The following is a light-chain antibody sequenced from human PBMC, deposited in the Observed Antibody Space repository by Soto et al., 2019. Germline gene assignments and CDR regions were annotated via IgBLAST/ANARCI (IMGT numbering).Light chain of an antibody. Sequence: EIVLTQSPAALSVSPGGRATLSCRASQDVMYDLAWYQQKPGQAPRLLVYGASTRATDAPPRFRGSGSGREFSLTISSLQSEDFATYYCQQYDTYPYTFGQGTKLEI. CDR2: GAS. CDR3: QQYDTYPYT. CDR1: QDVMYD. J-gene: IGKJ2*01. V-gene: IGKV3-15*01.